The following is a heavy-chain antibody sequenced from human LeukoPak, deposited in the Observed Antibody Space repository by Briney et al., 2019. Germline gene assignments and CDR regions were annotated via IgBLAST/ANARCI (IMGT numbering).Heavy chain of an antibody. Sequence: SETLSLTCAVSGGSISSGGYSWSWIRQPPGKGLEWIGYIYHSGSTYYNPSLKSRVTISVDRSKNQFSLKLSSVTAADTAVYYCARARSYSYGFYWYFDLWGRGTLVTVSS. J-gene: IGHJ2*01. CDR1: GGSISSGGYS. CDR3: ARARSYSYGFYWYFDL. D-gene: IGHD5-18*01. CDR2: IYHSGST. V-gene: IGHV4-30-2*01.